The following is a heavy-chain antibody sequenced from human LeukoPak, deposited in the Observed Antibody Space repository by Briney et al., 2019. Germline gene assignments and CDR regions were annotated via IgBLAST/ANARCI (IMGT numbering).Heavy chain of an antibody. V-gene: IGHV3-23*01. D-gene: IGHD3-9*01. Sequence: GASERLLCAASGFTFSIYAMSWVRHAPGKGLVWLLAFLGRGVTTYYADSVKVRFTVSRDNSKSNLYLQMNTQRAEDEALYYCSNWGDEDVLTGYYVPDYWGQGTLVTVSS. CDR2: FLGRGVTT. CDR1: GFTFSIYA. J-gene: IGHJ4*02. CDR3: SNWGDEDVLTGYYVPDY.